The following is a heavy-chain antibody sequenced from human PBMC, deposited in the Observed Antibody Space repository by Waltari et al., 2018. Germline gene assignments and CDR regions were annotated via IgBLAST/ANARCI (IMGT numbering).Heavy chain of an antibody. J-gene: IGHJ6*02. V-gene: IGHV3-53*01. CDR2: IYSGGRT. CDR3: ARDRRDYYYYYGMDV. CDR1: GFTVSSNY. Sequence: EVQLVESGGGLIQPGGSLRLSCAASGFTVSSNYMSWVRQAPGKGLEWVSVIYSGGRTYYADSVKGRFTISRDNSKNTLYLQMNSLRAEDTAVYYCARDRRDYYYYYGMDVWGQGTTVTVSS.